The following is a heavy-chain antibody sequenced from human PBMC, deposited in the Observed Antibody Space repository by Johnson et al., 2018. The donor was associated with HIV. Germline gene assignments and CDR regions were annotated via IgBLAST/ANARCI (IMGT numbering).Heavy chain of an antibody. D-gene: IGHD2-15*01. CDR2: IKSKTDGGTK. Sequence: VQLVESGGGVVQPGGSLRLSCAASGFTLSSYAMHWVRQAPGKGLEWVGRIKSKTDGGTKDNAAPVKGRLTISSDNSKNTMYLQMNSLKTENTAVYYGTTLVYCSGGSCYSGRGFDIWGQGTMVTVSS. J-gene: IGHJ3*02. CDR1: GFTLSSYA. CDR3: TTLVYCSGGSCYSGRGFDI. V-gene: IGHV3-15*01.